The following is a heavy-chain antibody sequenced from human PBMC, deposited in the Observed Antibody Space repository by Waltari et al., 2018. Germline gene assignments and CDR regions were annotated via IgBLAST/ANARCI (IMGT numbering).Heavy chain of an antibody. CDR3: ARDSVVQGVILDY. Sequence: QLQLQESGPGLVKPSETLSLTCTVSGGPISSSSYYWCWLRQPPGKGLEWIGSIYYSGSTYYNPSLKSRVTISVDTSKNQFSLKLSSVTAADTAVYYCARDSVVQGVILDYWGQGTLVTVSS. V-gene: IGHV4-39*07. J-gene: IGHJ4*02. CDR2: IYYSGST. CDR1: GGPISSSSYY. D-gene: IGHD3-10*01.